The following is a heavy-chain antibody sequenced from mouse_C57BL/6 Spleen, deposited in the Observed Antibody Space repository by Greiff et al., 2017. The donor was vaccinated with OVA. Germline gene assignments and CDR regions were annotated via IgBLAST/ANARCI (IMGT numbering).Heavy chain of an antibody. D-gene: IGHD2-2*01. CDR2: IDPSDSYT. J-gene: IGHJ2*01. V-gene: IGHV1-69*01. CDR3: ARKGGYDRDFDY. Sequence: VQLQQPGAELVKPGASVKVSCKASGYTFTSYWMHWVKQRPGQGLEWIGEIDPSDSYTNYNQKFKGKSTLTVDKSSSTAYMQLSSLTSEDSAVYYCARKGGYDRDFDYWGQGTTLTVSS. CDR1: GYTFTSYW.